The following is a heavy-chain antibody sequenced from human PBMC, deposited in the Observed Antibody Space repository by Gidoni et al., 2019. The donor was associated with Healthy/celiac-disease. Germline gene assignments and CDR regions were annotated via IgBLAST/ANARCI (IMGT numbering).Heavy chain of an antibody. D-gene: IGHD3-22*01. Sequence: EVQLVESGGVVVQPGGSLRLSCAASGFTFDDYTMHWVRQAPGKGLEWVSLISWDGGSTYYADYVKGRFTISRDNSKNSLYLQMNSLRTEDTALYYCAKDMEGYDSSDNIPPGPIDYWGQGTLVTVSS. V-gene: IGHV3-43*01. CDR1: GFTFDDYT. J-gene: IGHJ4*02. CDR3: AKDMEGYDSSDNIPPGPIDY. CDR2: ISWDGGST.